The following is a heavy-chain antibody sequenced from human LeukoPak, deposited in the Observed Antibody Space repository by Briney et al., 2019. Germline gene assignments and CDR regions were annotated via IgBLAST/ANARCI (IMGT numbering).Heavy chain of an antibody. V-gene: IGHV4-59*08. D-gene: IGHD3-10*01. CDR1: GGSISSYY. CDR2: IYYSGST. Sequence: SETLSLTCTVSGGSISSYYWSWIRQPPGKGLEWIGYIYYSGSTNYTPSLKSRVTISVDTSKNQFSLKLSSVTAADTAVYYCARTMVRGVGGYYYYYYGMDVWGQGTTVTVSS. J-gene: IGHJ6*02. CDR3: ARTMVRGVGGYYYYYYGMDV.